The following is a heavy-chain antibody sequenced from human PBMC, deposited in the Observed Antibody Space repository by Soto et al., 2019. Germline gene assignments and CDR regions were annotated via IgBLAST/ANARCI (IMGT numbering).Heavy chain of an antibody. CDR2: IYYSGST. V-gene: IGHV4-61*01. D-gene: IGHD1-26*01. CDR3: AGDRWGRYFTTGIDY. Sequence: QVQLQESGPGLVKPSETLSLTCTVSGGSVSSGSYYWSWIRQPPGKGLEWIGYIYYSGSTNYNPSLQRLVTMSVAPSKTQFAPQLRSVTAADTAVYYCAGDRWGRYFTTGIDYWGQGTLVTVSS. J-gene: IGHJ4*02. CDR1: GGSVSSGSYY.